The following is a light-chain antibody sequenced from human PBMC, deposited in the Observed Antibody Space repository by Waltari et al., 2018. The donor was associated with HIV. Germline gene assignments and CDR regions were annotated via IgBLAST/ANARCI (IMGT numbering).Light chain of an antibody. CDR2: LGS. CDR3: MQALQTHG. CDR1: QSLLHSDGYNY. J-gene: IGKJ4*01. V-gene: IGKV2-28*01. Sequence: DIVMTQSPLSLPVTPGEPASISCRSSQSLLHSDGYNYLDWYVQKPGQSPQLLIYLGSNRASGVPDRFSGNGSGTEFTLKISRVETADVGIYYCMQALQTHGFGAGTRVEL.